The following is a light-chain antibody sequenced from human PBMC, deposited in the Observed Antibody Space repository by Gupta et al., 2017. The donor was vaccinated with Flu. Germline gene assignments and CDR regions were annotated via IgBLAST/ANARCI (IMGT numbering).Light chain of an antibody. CDR3: ATWDDTLSGPV. J-gene: IGLJ3*02. V-gene: IGLV1-47*01. CDR2: KNN. Sequence: SNVGGNSVNWFQQLPGTAPKALIYKNNQRPSGVPDRFSGSKSGTSASLAISGLRSEDEATYYCATWDDTLSGPVFGGGTTLTVL. CDR1: SNVGGNS.